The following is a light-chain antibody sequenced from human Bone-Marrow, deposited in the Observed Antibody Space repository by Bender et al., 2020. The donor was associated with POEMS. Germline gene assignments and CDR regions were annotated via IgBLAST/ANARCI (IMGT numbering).Light chain of an antibody. Sequence: QSVLTQSPSASGTPGQSVTISCYGSASKIRSDYVYWYQQFPGTAPKLLIFRNNQRPSGVPDRFSGYKSGSSASLAISGLLSEDEADYYCAAWDDNLSTWVFGGGTKLTVL. CDR1: ASKIRSDY. CDR2: RNN. V-gene: IGLV1-47*01. J-gene: IGLJ3*02. CDR3: AAWDDNLSTWV.